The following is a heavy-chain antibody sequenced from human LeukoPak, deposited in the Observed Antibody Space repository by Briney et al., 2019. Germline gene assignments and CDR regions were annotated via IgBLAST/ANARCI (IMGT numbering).Heavy chain of an antibody. CDR1: GFTFSSYS. Sequence: PGGSLRLSCAASGFTFSSYSMHWVHQAPGKGLEYVSAISSNGGSTYYANSVKGRFTISRDNSKNTLYLQMGSLRGEDMAVYYCARVKVSGAFDIWGQGTMVTVSS. CDR2: ISSNGGST. CDR3: ARVKVSGAFDI. V-gene: IGHV3-64*01. J-gene: IGHJ3*02. D-gene: IGHD1-14*01.